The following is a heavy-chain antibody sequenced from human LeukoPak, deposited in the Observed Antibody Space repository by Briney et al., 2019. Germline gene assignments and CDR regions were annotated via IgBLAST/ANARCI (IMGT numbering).Heavy chain of an antibody. Sequence: SETLSLTCTVSGGSISSYSWSWIRQPPGKGLEWIGYMYYSGSTNYNPSLKSRVTISVDTSKNQFSLKLSSVTAADTAVYYCAGYCTGGACFDNWGQGALVTVSS. V-gene: IGHV4-59*01. J-gene: IGHJ4*02. D-gene: IGHD2-8*02. CDR1: GGSISSYS. CDR3: AGYCTGGACFDN. CDR2: MYYSGST.